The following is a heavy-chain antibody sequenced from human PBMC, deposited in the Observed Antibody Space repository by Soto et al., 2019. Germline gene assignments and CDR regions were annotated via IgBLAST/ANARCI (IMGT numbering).Heavy chain of an antibody. CDR3: AAVIPTTVVTWPFDY. V-gene: IGHV5-51*01. CDR1: GYSFTSYW. J-gene: IGHJ4*02. D-gene: IGHD4-17*01. Sequence: GESLKISCKGSGYSFTSYWIGWVRQMPGKGLEWMGIIYPGDSDTRYSPSFQGQVTISADKSISTAYLQWSSLKASDTAMYYCAAVIPTTVVTWPFDYWGQGTLVTVPQ. CDR2: IYPGDSDT.